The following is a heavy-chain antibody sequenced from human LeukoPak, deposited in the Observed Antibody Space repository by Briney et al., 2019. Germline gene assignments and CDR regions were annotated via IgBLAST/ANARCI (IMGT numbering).Heavy chain of an antibody. Sequence: SVKVSCKASGGTFSSYAISWVRQAPGQGLEWMGGIIPIFGTANYAQKFQGRVTITADESTSTAYMELSSLRSEDTAVYYCARDVLRDCSSTSCYGGFYYYGMDVWGQGTTVTVSS. CDR2: IIPIFGTA. V-gene: IGHV1-69*13. D-gene: IGHD2-2*01. CDR3: ARDVLRDCSSTSCYGGFYYYGMDV. J-gene: IGHJ6*02. CDR1: GGTFSSYA.